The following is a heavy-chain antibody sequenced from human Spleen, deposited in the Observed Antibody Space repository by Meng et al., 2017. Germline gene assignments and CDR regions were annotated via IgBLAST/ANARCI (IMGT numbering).Heavy chain of an antibody. CDR2: INHSGST. J-gene: IGHJ4*02. V-gene: IGHV4-34*01. D-gene: IGHD5-12*01. Sequence: SETLSLTCAVYGGSFSGYYWSWIRQPPGKGLEWIGEINHSGSTNYNPSLESRATISVDTSKNQFSLKLTSVTAADTAVYYCARGGLGYSGRYYFDYWGQGTLVTVSS. CDR1: GGSFSGYY. CDR3: ARGGLGYSGRYYFDY.